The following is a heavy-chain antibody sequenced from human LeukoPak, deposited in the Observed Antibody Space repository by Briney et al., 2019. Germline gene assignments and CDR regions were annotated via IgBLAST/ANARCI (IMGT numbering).Heavy chain of an antibody. CDR1: GFTFTDTY. CDR2: ISPSGTDI. J-gene: IGHJ4*02. CDR3: ARDGRWINYYDGSSPV. V-gene: IGHV3-11*04. D-gene: IGHD3-22*01. Sequence: GGSLRLSCAVSGFTFTDTYMTWIRQAPGKGLESLSYISPSGTDISYADSVKGRFTISRDNAKNSLYLQMNSLRAEDTAVYYCARDGRWINYYDGSSPVWGQGILVTVSS.